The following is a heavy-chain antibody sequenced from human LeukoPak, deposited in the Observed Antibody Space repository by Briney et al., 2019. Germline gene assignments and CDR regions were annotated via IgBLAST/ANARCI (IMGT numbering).Heavy chain of an antibody. Sequence: GASVKVSCKASGYTFTGYYMHWVRQAPGQGLEWMGWINPNSGGTNYAQKFQGRVTMTRDTSISTAYMELSRLRSDDTAVYYCARAGRAGTRYYYYGMDVWGQGTTVTVSS. J-gene: IGHJ6*02. CDR2: INPNSGGT. CDR3: ARAGRAGTRYYYYGMDV. D-gene: IGHD6-19*01. V-gene: IGHV1-2*02. CDR1: GYTFTGYY.